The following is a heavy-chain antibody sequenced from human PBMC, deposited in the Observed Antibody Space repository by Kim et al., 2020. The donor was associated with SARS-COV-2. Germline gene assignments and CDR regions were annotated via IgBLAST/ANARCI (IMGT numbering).Heavy chain of an antibody. D-gene: IGHD6-6*01. CDR3: ASASIAARPVSDY. J-gene: IGHJ4*02. Sequence: YTPSLKSRVTISVDTSKNQFSLKLSSVTAADTAVYYCASASIAARPVSDYWGQGTLVTVSS. V-gene: IGHV4-31*02.